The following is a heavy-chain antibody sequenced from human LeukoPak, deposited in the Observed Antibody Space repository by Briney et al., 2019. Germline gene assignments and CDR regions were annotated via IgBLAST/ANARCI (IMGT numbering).Heavy chain of an antibody. D-gene: IGHD3-9*01. Sequence: SETLSLTCAVYGGSFSGYYWSWIRQPPGKGLEWIGEINHSGSTNYNPSLKSRVTISVDTSKNQFSLKLSSVTAADTAVYYCATSLPNVLRYSDWPFGFVVWGQGTLVTVSS. CDR3: ATSLPNVLRYSDWPFGFVV. V-gene: IGHV4-34*01. CDR1: GGSFSGYY. CDR2: INHSGST. J-gene: IGHJ4*02.